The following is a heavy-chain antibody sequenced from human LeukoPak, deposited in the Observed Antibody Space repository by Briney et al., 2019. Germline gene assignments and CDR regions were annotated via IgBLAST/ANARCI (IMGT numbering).Heavy chain of an antibody. CDR2: IYYSGST. D-gene: IGHD1-26*01. CDR1: GGSVSSYY. J-gene: IGHJ4*02. CDR3: AREVGATMIFDY. Sequence: IPSETLSLTCTVSGGSVSSYYWSWIRQPPGKGLEWIGYIYYSGSTNYNPSLKSRVTISVDTSKNHFSLKLSSVTAADTAVYYCAREVGATMIFDYWGQGTLVTVSS. V-gene: IGHV4-59*02.